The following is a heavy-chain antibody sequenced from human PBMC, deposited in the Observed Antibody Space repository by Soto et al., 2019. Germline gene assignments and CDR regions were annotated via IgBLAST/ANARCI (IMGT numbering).Heavy chain of an antibody. CDR2: INSDGSST. CDR3: ASSGYSNFDAFDI. Sequence: TFSSYWMHWVRQAPGKGLVWVSRINSDGSSTSYADSVKGRFTISRDNAKNTLYLQMNGLRAEDTAVYYCASSGYSNFDAFDIWGQGTMVTVSS. CDR1: TFSSYW. D-gene: IGHD6-13*01. V-gene: IGHV3-74*01. J-gene: IGHJ3*02.